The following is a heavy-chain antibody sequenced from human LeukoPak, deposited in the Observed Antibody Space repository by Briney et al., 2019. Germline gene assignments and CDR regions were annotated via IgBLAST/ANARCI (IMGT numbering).Heavy chain of an antibody. D-gene: IGHD1-26*01. CDR1: GGTFSSYA. CDR2: IIPIFGTA. J-gene: IGHJ6*03. CDR3: ARGGGSYYYYYMDV. Sequence: VASVKVSCKASGGTFSSYAISWVRQAPGQGLEWMGGIIPIFGTANYAQKFQGRVTITTDESTSTAYMELSSLRSEDTAVYYCARGGGSYYYYYMDVWGKGTTVTVSS. V-gene: IGHV1-69*05.